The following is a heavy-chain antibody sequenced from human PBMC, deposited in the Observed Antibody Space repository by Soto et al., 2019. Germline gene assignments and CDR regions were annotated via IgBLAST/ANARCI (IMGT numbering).Heavy chain of an antibody. J-gene: IGHJ4*02. Sequence: ASVKVSCKASGYTFSSIGISWVRQAPGQGLEWMGWISPYKGNTYYAQRLQGRVTMTTDTSTSTAYMELRSLRSDDTAVYYCARDLDGSGNYYNDYWGKGTLVTVSS. CDR2: ISPYKGNT. D-gene: IGHD3-10*01. CDR3: ARDLDGSGNYYNDY. V-gene: IGHV1-18*01. CDR1: GYTFSSIG.